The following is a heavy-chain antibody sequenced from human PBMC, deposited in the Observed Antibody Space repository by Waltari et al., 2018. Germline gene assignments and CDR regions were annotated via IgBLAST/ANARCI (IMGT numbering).Heavy chain of an antibody. Sequence: QVQLQESGPGLVKPSETLSLTCTVSGGSISSYYWSWIRQPAGKGLEWIGRIYTSWSTTYSPSRNSRVTMSVDTAKNQFSLTLSSVTAADTAVYYCAVRVPAAMIGLSDAFDIWGQGTMVTVSS. CDR2: IYTSWST. V-gene: IGHV4-4*07. J-gene: IGHJ3*02. CDR1: GGSISSYY. D-gene: IGHD2-2*01. CDR3: AVRVPAAMIGLSDAFDI.